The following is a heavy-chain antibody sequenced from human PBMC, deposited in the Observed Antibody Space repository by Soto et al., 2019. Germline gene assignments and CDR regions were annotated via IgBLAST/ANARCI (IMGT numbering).Heavy chain of an antibody. CDR2: IIPILGIA. Sequence: QVQLVQSGAEVKKPGSSVKVSCKASGGTFSSYTISWVRQAPGQGLEWMGRIIPILGIANYAQKFQGRVTITADKSTNTAYMELSSLRSEDTAVYYCARGRRSGSIAWFDPWGQGTLVTVSS. CDR1: GGTFSSYT. J-gene: IGHJ5*02. V-gene: IGHV1-69*02. CDR3: ARGRRSGSIAWFDP. D-gene: IGHD6-19*01.